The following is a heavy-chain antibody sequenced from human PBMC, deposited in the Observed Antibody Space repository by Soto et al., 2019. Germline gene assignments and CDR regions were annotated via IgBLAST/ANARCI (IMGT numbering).Heavy chain of an antibody. Sequence: ASVKVSCKVSGYTLTELSMHWVRQAPGKGLEWMGGFDPEDGETIYAQKFQGRVTMTEDTSTDTAYMELSSLRSEDTAVYYCATGGGCSGGSCYHFFRRRFDYWGQGTLVTAPQ. CDR3: ATGGGCSGGSCYHFFRRRFDY. CDR1: GYTLTELS. V-gene: IGHV1-24*01. J-gene: IGHJ4*02. CDR2: FDPEDGET. D-gene: IGHD2-15*01.